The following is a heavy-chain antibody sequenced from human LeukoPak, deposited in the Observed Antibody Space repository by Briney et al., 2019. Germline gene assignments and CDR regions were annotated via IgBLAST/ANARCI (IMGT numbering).Heavy chain of an antibody. Sequence: SETLSLTCAVYGGSFSGYYWSWIRQPPGKGLEWIGEINHSGSTNYNPSLKSRVTISVDTSKNQFSLKLSSVTATDTAVYYCARMGVGWYSSGSTHSGYFDYWGQGTLVTVSS. V-gene: IGHV4-34*01. CDR3: ARMGVGWYSSGSTHSGYFDY. D-gene: IGHD6-19*01. CDR2: INHSGST. CDR1: GGSFSGYY. J-gene: IGHJ4*02.